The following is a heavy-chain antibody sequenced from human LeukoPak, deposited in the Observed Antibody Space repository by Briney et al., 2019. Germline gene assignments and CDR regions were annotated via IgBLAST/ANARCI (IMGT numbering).Heavy chain of an antibody. CDR2: IFSRGNT. CDR3: ARGLRDGYNFYWYFDL. D-gene: IGHD5-24*01. V-gene: IGHV4-4*09. CDR1: GGSISSDY. J-gene: IGHJ2*01. Sequence: PSETLSLTCTVSGGSISSDYWCWLRQPPGKGPEWIGNIFSRGNTNYNPSLERRVTISRDTSKNQFSLRLSSVTAADTAVYYCARGLRDGYNFYWYFDLWGRGTLVTVSS.